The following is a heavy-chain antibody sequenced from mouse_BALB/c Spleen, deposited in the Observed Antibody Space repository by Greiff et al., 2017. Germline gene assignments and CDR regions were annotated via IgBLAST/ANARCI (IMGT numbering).Heavy chain of an antibody. V-gene: IGHV3-2*02. CDR2: ISYSGST. D-gene: IGHD3-1*01. J-gene: IGHJ3*01. Sequence: DVKLQESGPGLVKPSQSLSLTCTVTGYSITSDYAWNWIRQFPGNILEWMGYISYSGSTSYNPSLKSRISITRDTSKNQFFLQLNSVTTEDTATYYCARGSSGYAWFAYWGQGTLVTVSA. CDR3: ARGSSGYAWFAY. CDR1: GYSITSDYA.